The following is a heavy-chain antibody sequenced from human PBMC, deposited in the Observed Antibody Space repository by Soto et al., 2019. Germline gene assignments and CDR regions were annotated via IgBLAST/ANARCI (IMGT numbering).Heavy chain of an antibody. CDR2: AHHSGRT. J-gene: IGHJ4*02. D-gene: IGHD5-18*01. CDR3: AVSAATVLDY. CDR1: GGSISSSNW. V-gene: IGHV4-4*02. Sequence: QVQLQESGPGLVKPSGTLSLTCTVSGGSISSSNWWNWVRQSPGKGLEWIGEAHHSGRTNYNPSLKSRVTISVDKSKNHFSLKLTSVTAADTAVYYCAVSAATVLDYWGQGTLGTVSS.